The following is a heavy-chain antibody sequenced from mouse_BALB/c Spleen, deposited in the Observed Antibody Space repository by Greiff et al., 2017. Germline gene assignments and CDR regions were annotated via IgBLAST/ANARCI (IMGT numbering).Heavy chain of an antibody. D-gene: IGHD2-13*01. Sequence: EVKLVESGGGLVKPGGSLKLSCAASGFTFSSYAMSWVRQTPEKRLEWVATISSGGSYTYYPDSVKGRFTISRDNAKNTLYLQMSSLRSEDTAMYYCARRGDSFAYWGQGTLVTVSA. CDR1: GFTFSSYA. CDR3: ARRGDSFAY. CDR2: ISSGGSYT. J-gene: IGHJ3*01. V-gene: IGHV5-9-3*01.